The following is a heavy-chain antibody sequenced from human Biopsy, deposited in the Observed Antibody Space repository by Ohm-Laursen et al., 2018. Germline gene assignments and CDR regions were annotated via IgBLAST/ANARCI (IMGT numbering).Heavy chain of an antibody. J-gene: IGHJ4*02. CDR3: ARDSRGGHLNTTLITGKNLDS. CDR1: RDSISNYY. CDR2: IYYTGST. D-gene: IGHD3-16*01. Sequence: PGTRSLTCTVSRDSISNYYWTWIRQSPRKGLEWIGYIYYTGSTNYNPSVKSRVTISVDTSKNQFSLKLNSVTAADTAVYFCARDSRGGHLNTTLITGKNLDSWGQGILVTVSS. V-gene: IGHV4-59*01.